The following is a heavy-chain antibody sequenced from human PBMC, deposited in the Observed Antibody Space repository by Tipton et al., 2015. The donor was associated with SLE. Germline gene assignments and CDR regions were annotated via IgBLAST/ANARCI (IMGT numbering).Heavy chain of an antibody. V-gene: IGHV4-59*11. CDR2: IYDSGST. CDR3: ARDYGPGNWFDP. J-gene: IGHJ5*02. Sequence: TLSLTCTVSGDSISGHYRSWIRQPPGKGLEWIGYIYDSGSTSYNPSLKSRVTISEDTSKNQFSLKLSSVTAADTAVYYCARDYGPGNWFDPWGQGTLVTVSS. CDR1: GDSISGHY. D-gene: IGHD4-17*01.